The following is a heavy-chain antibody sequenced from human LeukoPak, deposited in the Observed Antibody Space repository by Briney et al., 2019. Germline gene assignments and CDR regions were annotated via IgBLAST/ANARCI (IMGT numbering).Heavy chain of an antibody. Sequence: GGSLRLSCAASGFTFSRDSMNWVRQAPGKGLEWVSAISGSGGSTYYADSVKGRFTISRDNSKNTLYLQMNSLRAEDTAVYYCAKVWNYDFWSGYPAGGYYYMDVWGKGTTVTVSS. V-gene: IGHV3-23*01. D-gene: IGHD3-3*01. J-gene: IGHJ6*03. CDR2: ISGSGGST. CDR3: AKVWNYDFWSGYPAGGYYYMDV. CDR1: GFTFSRDS.